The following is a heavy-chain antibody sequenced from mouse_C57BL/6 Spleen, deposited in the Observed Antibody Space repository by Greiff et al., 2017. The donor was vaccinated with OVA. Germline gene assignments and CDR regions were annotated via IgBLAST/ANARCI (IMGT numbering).Heavy chain of an antibody. V-gene: IGHV5-4*01. CDR2: ISDGGSYT. J-gene: IGHJ3*01. D-gene: IGHD2-4*01. CDR3: AREEGYYDYLFAY. Sequence: EVQGVESGGGLVKPGGSLKLSCAASGFTFSSYAMSWVRQTPEKRLEWVATISDGGSYTYYPDNVKGRFTISRDNAKNNLYLQMSHLKSEDTAMYYCAREEGYYDYLFAYWGQGTLVTVSA. CDR1: GFTFSSYA.